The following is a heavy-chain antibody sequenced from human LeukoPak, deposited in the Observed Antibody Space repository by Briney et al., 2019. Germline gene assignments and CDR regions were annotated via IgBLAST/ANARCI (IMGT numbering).Heavy chain of an antibody. D-gene: IGHD3-22*01. CDR3: ARDYYYYDSSENFDY. CDR1: GFTFSSYA. Sequence: GRSLRLSCAASGFTFSSYAMHWVRQAPGKGLEWVAVISYDGSNKYYADSVKGRFTISRDNSKNTLYLQMNSLRAEDTAVYYCARDYYYYDSSENFDYWGQGTLVTVSS. J-gene: IGHJ4*02. CDR2: ISYDGSNK. V-gene: IGHV3-30*01.